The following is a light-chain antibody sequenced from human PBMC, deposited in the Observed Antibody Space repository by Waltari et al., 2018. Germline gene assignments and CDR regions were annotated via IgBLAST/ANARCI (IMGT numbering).Light chain of an antibody. CDR3: AAWDDSLNGLWV. J-gene: IGLJ3*02. V-gene: IGLV1-44*01. CDR2: SNN. Sequence: QSVLTQPPSASGTPGQRVTISCSGSSSNIGSHTVNLSQQLPGTAPKLLIYSNNQRPSGVPDRFSGSKSGTSASLAISGLQSEDEADYYCAAWDDSLNGLWVFGGGTKLTVL. CDR1: SSNIGSHT.